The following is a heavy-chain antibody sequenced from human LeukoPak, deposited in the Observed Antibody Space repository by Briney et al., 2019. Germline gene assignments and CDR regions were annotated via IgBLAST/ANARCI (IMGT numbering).Heavy chain of an antibody. CDR3: ASRDKGYYYGMDV. Sequence: GGSLRLSCAASGFILSSYAISWVRQAPGKGLEWVSTISTGGGSTYYADSVKGRFTISRDNSKNTLYLQMNSLRAEDTAVYYCASRDKGYYYGMDVWGQGTTVTVSS. D-gene: IGHD5-24*01. CDR2: ISTGGGST. J-gene: IGHJ6*02. CDR1: GFILSSYA. V-gene: IGHV3-23*01.